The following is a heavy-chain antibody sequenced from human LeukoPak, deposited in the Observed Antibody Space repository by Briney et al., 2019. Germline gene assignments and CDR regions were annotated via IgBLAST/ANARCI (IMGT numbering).Heavy chain of an antibody. J-gene: IGHJ4*02. Sequence: ASVKVSCKASGYTFTGYYMHWVRQATGQGLEWMGWMNPNSGNTGYAQKFQGGVTITRNTSISTAYMELSSLRSEDTAVYYCARVLYYDFWSGYYYFDYWGQGTLVTVSS. CDR1: GYTFTGYY. V-gene: IGHV1-8*03. CDR3: ARVLYYDFWSGYYYFDY. CDR2: MNPNSGNT. D-gene: IGHD3-3*01.